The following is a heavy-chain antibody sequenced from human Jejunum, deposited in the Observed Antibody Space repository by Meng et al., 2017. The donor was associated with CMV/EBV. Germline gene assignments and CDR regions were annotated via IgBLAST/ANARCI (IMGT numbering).Heavy chain of an antibody. D-gene: IGHD3-3*01. CDR1: TKGVG. CDR3: AHMYDFWSVNYFYYGMDV. Sequence: TKGVGVGWIRQPQGMALEWLALIYWNDGKRYRPGLKSRLTITKVTSKNQVVLTMTNMDPVDTATYYCAHMYDFWSVNYFYYGMDVWGQGTTVTVSS. J-gene: IGHJ6*02. CDR2: IYWNDGK. V-gene: IGHV2-5*01.